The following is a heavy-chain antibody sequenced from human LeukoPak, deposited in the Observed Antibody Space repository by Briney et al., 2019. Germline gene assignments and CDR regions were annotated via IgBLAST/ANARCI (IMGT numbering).Heavy chain of an antibody. V-gene: IGHV3-7*03. Sequence: SGGSLRLCCAASGFTFSSYWMSWVRQAPGKGLEWVANIKQDGSEKYYVDSVKGRFTISRDNAKNSLYLQMNSLRAEDTAVYYCARVKHSIYFDYWGQGTLVTVSS. J-gene: IGHJ4*02. CDR1: GFTFSSYW. CDR2: IKQDGSEK. CDR3: ARVKHSIYFDY.